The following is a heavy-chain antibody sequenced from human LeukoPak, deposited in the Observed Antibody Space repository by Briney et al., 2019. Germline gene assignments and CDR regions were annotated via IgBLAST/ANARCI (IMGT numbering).Heavy chain of an antibody. CDR1: GFTFSNVW. CDR3: VTDLVIKGYFDY. J-gene: IGHJ4*02. D-gene: IGHD2-21*01. CDR2: IRRKTDGETT. Sequence: GESLRLCCAASGFTFSNVWMSCVRQVPGKGLEWVGRIRRKTDGETTDHAAPVKGRFTISRDDSKNTLYLQMNSLKTEDTAVYYCVTDLVIKGYFDYWGQGALVTVSS. V-gene: IGHV3-15*01.